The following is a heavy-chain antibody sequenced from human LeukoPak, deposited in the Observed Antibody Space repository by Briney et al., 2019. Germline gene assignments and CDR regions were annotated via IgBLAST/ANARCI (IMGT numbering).Heavy chain of an antibody. V-gene: IGHV4-34*01. D-gene: IGHD2-2*01. CDR1: GGSFSGYH. Sequence: KPSETLSLTCAVYGGSFSGYHWSWIRQPPGKGLEWIGEINHSGSTNYNPSLKSRVTISVDTSKNQFSLKLSSVTAADTAVYYCARSAWYCSSTSCYLDYWGQGTLVTVSS. CDR3: ARSAWYCSSTSCYLDY. CDR2: INHSGST. J-gene: IGHJ4*02.